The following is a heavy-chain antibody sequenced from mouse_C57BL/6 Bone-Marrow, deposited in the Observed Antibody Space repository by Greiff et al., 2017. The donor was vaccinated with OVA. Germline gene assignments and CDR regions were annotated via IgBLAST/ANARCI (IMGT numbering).Heavy chain of an antibody. D-gene: IGHD1-1*01. V-gene: IGHV6-3*01. CDR1: GFTFSNYW. CDR2: IRLKSDNYAT. J-gene: IGHJ2*01. Sequence: EVKLEESGGGLVQPGGSMKLSCVASGFTFSNYWMNWVRQSPEKGLEWVAQIRLKSDNYATHYAESVKGRFTISRDDSKSSVYLQMNNLRAEDTGIYYCTGGTTVVAHFDYWGQGTTLTVSS. CDR3: TGGTTVVAHFDY.